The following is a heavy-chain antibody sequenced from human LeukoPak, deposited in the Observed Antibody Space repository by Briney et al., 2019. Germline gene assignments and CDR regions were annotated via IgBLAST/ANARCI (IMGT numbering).Heavy chain of an antibody. CDR1: GGSISSSNW. CDR2: IYHSGST. V-gene: IGHV4-4*02. Sequence: SETLSLTCAVSGGSISSSNWWSWVRPPPGKGLEWIGEIYHSGSTNYNPSLKSRVTISVDKSKNQFSLKLSSVTAADTAVYYCASTLGGSGSYYKFFDYWGQGTLVTVSS. J-gene: IGHJ4*02. D-gene: IGHD3-10*01. CDR3: ASTLGGSGSYYKFFDY.